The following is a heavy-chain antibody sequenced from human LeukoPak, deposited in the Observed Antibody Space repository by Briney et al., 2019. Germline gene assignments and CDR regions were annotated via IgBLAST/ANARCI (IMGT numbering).Heavy chain of an antibody. V-gene: IGHV3-11*01. CDR2: ITPNAVNK. CDR1: RFNFSNYY. CDR3: AGSGSPDDS. Sequence: KAGGSLRLFCVGSRFNFSNYYMSWIRQAPGKGLVWISYITPNAVNKYYVDSVKGRFTIPRDNAKHSLFLQMNSLRDEDTAVYYCAGSGSPDDSWGQGTLVTVSS. J-gene: IGHJ4*02. D-gene: IGHD3-10*01.